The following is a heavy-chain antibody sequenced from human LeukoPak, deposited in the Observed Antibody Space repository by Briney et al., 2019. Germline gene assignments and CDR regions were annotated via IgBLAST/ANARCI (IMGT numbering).Heavy chain of an antibody. CDR3: ARIPYDSSGYYYVGWFDP. D-gene: IGHD3-22*01. J-gene: IGHJ5*02. V-gene: IGHV4-59*01. CDR1: GGSISSYY. CDR2: IYCSGST. Sequence: SEALYLTCTVSGGSISSYYWSWIRQPPGKGLEWIGYIYCSGSTNYNPSLKSRVIISVDTSKNQFSLKLSSVTAADTAVYYCARIPYDSSGYYYVGWFDPWGQGTLVTVSS.